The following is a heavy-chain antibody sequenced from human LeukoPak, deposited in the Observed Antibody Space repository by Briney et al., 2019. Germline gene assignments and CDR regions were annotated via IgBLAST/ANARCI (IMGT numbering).Heavy chain of an antibody. D-gene: IGHD3-22*01. CDR3: ARGHKRYYYDSSGYYP. Sequence: PSETLSLTCAVCGGSFSGSYWSWIRQPPGKGLEWIGEINHSGSTNYNPSLKSRVTISVDTSKNQFSLKLSSVTAADTAVYYCARGHKRYYYDSSGYYPWGQGTLVTVSS. V-gene: IGHV4-34*01. CDR1: GGSFSGSY. CDR2: INHSGST. J-gene: IGHJ5*02.